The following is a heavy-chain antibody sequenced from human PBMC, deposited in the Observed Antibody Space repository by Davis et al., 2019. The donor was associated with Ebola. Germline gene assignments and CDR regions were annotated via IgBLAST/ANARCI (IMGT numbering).Heavy chain of an antibody. CDR2: ISSSGSTI. V-gene: IGHV3-48*04. J-gene: IGHJ6*02. CDR3: AKDSRGANYYYYGMDV. Sequence: GESPKTPCAASGFTFSSYAMHWVRQAPGKGLEWVSYISSSGSTIYYADSVKGRFTISRDNAKNSLYLQMNSLRAEDTALYYCAKDSRGANYYYYGMDVWGQGTTVTVSS. D-gene: IGHD3-10*01. CDR1: GFTFSSYA.